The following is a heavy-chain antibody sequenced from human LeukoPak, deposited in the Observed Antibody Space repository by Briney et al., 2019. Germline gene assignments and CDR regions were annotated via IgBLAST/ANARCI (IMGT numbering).Heavy chain of an antibody. CDR3: ARDRRGTIFGVVTERPYYYYYYYMDV. D-gene: IGHD3-3*01. Sequence: ASVKVSCKASGGTFSSYAISWVRQAPGQGLEWMGRIIPIFGTANYAQKLQGRVTITTDESTSTAYMELSSLRSEDTAVYYCARDRRGTIFGVVTERPYYYYYYYMDVWGKGTTVTVSS. CDR2: IIPIFGTA. V-gene: IGHV1-69*05. J-gene: IGHJ6*03. CDR1: GGTFSSYA.